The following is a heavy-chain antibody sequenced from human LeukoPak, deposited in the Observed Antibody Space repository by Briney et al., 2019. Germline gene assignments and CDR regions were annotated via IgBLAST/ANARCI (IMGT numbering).Heavy chain of an antibody. CDR1: GGSFSGYY. V-gene: IGHV4-34*01. J-gene: IGHJ4*02. CDR3: ARGPLYGDYHKDFDY. D-gene: IGHD4-17*01. Sequence: SETLSLTCAVYGGSFSGYYWSWIRQPPGKGLEWIGEINHSGSTNYNPSLKSRVTISVDTSKNQFSLKLSSVTAADTAVYYCARGPLYGDYHKDFDYWGQGTLVTVAS. CDR2: INHSGST.